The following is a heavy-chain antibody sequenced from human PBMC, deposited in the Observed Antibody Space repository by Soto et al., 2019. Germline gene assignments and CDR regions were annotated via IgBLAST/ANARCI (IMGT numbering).Heavy chain of an antibody. CDR1: GFTFSSYA. CDR3: ARAQSGYDFDY. V-gene: IGHV3-64*01. J-gene: IGHJ4*02. CDR2: ISRNGGST. Sequence: EVQLVESGGGLVQPGGSLRLACAASGFTFSSYAMHWVRQAPWKGLEYVSAISRNGGSTYYVNSVNGIFTISRDNSKNTLYLQMGSLRAEDMAVYYCARAQSGYDFDYWGQGTLVTVSS. D-gene: IGHD5-12*01.